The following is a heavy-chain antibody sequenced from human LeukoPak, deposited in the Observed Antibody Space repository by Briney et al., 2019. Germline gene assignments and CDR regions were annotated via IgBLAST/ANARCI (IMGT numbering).Heavy chain of an antibody. J-gene: IGHJ4*02. V-gene: IGHV3-74*01. CDR3: ARGPRGLYYFDY. CDR2: INSDGSIT. Sequence: PGGSLRLSCAASGFTFTTYCMHWVRQAPGKGLVWVSHINSDGSITSYADSVKGRFTISRDSSKNTLFLQMNSLRPEDTTVYYCARGPRGLYYFDYWGQGTLVTVSS. CDR1: GFTFTTYC. D-gene: IGHD2-8*01.